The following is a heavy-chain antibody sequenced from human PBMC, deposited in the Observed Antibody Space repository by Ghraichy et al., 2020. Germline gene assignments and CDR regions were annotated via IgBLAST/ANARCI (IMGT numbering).Heavy chain of an antibody. CDR1: GFTFSSYA. J-gene: IGHJ4*02. CDR3: AATAAGYGFDY. V-gene: IGHV3-23*01. D-gene: IGHD6-25*01. Sequence: GSLRLSCAASGFTFSSYAMSWVRQAPGKGLEWVSAISGSGAGTYYADSVKGRFTISRDNSKKMLYLQMNSLRVEDTAVYYCAATAAGYGFDYWGQGTLVPVSS. CDR2: ISGSGAGT.